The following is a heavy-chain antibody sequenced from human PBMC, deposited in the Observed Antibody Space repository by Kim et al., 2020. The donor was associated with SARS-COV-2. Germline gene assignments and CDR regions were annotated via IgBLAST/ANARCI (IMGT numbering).Heavy chain of an antibody. Sequence: GGSLRLSCAASGFTFSNAWMSWVRQAPGKGLEWVGRIKSKTDGGTTDYAAFVKGRFTISRDDSKNTLYLQMNSLKTEDTAVYYCTTEPGVRVLWFGELFQNTNDYWGQGTLVTVSS. D-gene: IGHD3-10*01. J-gene: IGHJ4*02. CDR3: TTEPGVRVLWFGELFQNTNDY. CDR1: GFTFSNAW. CDR2: IKSKTDGGTT. V-gene: IGHV3-15*01.